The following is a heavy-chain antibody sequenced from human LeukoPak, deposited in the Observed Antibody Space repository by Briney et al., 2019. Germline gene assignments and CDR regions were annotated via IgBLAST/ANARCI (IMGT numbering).Heavy chain of an antibody. J-gene: IGHJ5*02. CDR1: GGTFSTYA. Sequence: GASVKVSCKASGGTFSTYAISWVRQAPRQGLEWMGGIIPIFGSANYAQKFQGRVTITAVESTSTVYMELSSLRSEDTAVYYCAREMTTVTTRNWFDPWGQGTLVTVSS. CDR2: IIPIFGSA. CDR3: AREMTTVTTRNWFDP. D-gene: IGHD4-17*01. V-gene: IGHV1-69*01.